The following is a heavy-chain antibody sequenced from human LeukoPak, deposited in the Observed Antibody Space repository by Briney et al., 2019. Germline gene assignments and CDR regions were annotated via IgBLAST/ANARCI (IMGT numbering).Heavy chain of an antibody. Sequence: PGGSLRLSCAASGFTFSSYGMHWVRQAPGKGLEWVAVIWYGGSNKYYADSVKGRFTISRDNSKNTLYLQMNSLRAEDTAVYYCAKEHSSSWYDYWGQGTLVTVSS. CDR1: GFTFSSYG. CDR2: IWYGGSNK. D-gene: IGHD6-13*01. CDR3: AKEHSSSWYDY. J-gene: IGHJ4*02. V-gene: IGHV3-33*06.